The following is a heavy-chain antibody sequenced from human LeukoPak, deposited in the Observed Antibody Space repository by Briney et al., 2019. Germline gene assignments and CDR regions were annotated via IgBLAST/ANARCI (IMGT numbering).Heavy chain of an antibody. D-gene: IGHD6-25*01. V-gene: IGHV4-4*07. CDR1: GGSISSYY. Sequence: PSETMSLTCTVSGGSISSYYWTWIRQSAGKGLEWIGRINTSGSTNYNTSLRSRFTMSVNTSKTQFSLTLTSVTAADTAVYSCAREGGDPRWLDPWGQGTLVTVSS. J-gene: IGHJ5*02. CDR2: INTSGST. CDR3: AREGGDPRWLDP.